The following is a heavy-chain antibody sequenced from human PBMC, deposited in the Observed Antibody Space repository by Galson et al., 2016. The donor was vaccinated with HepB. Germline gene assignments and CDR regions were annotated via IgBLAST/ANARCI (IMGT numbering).Heavy chain of an antibody. CDR3: ARDGPGGYSFHQGPIGLPPGTLLQEHL. V-gene: IGHV3-7*03. CDR1: GFTFSNYW. CDR2: IKQDGSEK. Sequence: SLRLSCAASGFTFSNYWMSWVRQAPGKGLEWVANIKQDGSEKYYVDSVKGRFTISRDNAKNSLYLQMNSLKAEDTAVYYCARDGPGGYSFHQGPIGLPPGTLLQEHLWG. J-gene: IGHJ6*01. D-gene: IGHD5-18*01.